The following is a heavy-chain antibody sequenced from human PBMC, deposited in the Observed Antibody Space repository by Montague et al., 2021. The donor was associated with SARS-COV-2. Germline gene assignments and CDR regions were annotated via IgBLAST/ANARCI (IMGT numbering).Heavy chain of an antibody. V-gene: IGHV4-59*01. Sequence: SETLSLTCAVYGGSFNNYYWTWIRQPPGKGLDWIGYIYYRGSTNYNPPLETRVTISVDPSENQFSLKLSSVTAADTAVYYCAREDRWNWFDPWGQGTLVIVSS. J-gene: IGHJ5*02. D-gene: IGHD5-24*01. CDR1: GGSFNNYY. CDR3: AREDRWNWFDP. CDR2: IYYRGST.